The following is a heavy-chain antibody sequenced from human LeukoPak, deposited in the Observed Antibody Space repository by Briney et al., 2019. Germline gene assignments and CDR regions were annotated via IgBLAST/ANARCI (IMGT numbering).Heavy chain of an antibody. Sequence: GESLKISCKGSGYSFTNYWIGWVRQMPGKGPEWMGIIYPGDSDTRYSPSFQGQVTISADKSISTAYLQWSSLQASDTAMYYCARHLRLWQNWFDPWGQGTLVTGSS. CDR2: IYPGDSDT. CDR1: GYSFTNYW. CDR3: ARHLRLWQNWFDP. D-gene: IGHD5-18*01. V-gene: IGHV5-51*01. J-gene: IGHJ5*02.